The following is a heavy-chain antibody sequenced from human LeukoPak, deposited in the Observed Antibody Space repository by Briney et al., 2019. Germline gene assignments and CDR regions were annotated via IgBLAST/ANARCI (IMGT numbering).Heavy chain of an antibody. D-gene: IGHD3-10*01. CDR3: ARDGYYGSGSYYKEWWFDP. V-gene: IGHV4-59*12. CDR2: IYYSGST. CDR1: GGSISSYY. J-gene: IGHJ5*02. Sequence: PSETLSLTCTVSGGSISSYYWSWIRQPPGKGLEWIGYIYYSGSTNYNPSLKNRVTISVDTSKNQFSLKLSSVTAADTAVYYCARDGYYGSGSYYKEWWFDPWGQGTLVTVSS.